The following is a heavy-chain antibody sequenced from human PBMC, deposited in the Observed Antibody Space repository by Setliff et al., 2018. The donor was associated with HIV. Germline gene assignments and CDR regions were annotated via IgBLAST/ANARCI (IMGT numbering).Heavy chain of an antibody. V-gene: IGHV4-59*12. CDR3: ARVADSSGYYHLDY. CDR1: GGSISSYY. CDR2: IYYSGSS. D-gene: IGHD3-22*01. Sequence: SETLSLTCTVSGGSISSYYWSWIRQPPGKGLGWIGYIYYSGSSNYNPSLKSRVTISVDTSKKQFSLKLSSVTAADTAVYHCARVADSSGYYHLDYWGQGTLVTVSS. J-gene: IGHJ4*02.